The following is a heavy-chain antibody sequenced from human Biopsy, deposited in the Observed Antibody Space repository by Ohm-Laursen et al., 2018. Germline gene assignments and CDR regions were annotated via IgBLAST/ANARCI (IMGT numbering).Heavy chain of an antibody. Sequence: TLSLTWAVSGDSISSYYWSWIRQPPGKGLQWIGYVYYTGSTDYNPSLQSRVTISVDTSKNHFSLRLRSVTPADTAIYYCARDRGYYSDRTVPGYFDLWGRGTLVTVSS. CDR3: ARDRGYYSDRTVPGYFDL. D-gene: IGHD3-22*01. CDR1: GDSISSYY. CDR2: VYYTGST. V-gene: IGHV4-59*01. J-gene: IGHJ2*01.